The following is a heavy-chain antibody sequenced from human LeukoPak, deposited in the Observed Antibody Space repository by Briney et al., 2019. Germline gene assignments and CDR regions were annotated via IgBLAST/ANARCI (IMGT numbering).Heavy chain of an antibody. Sequence: SETLSLTCTVSGGSISSYYWSWIRQPPGKGLEWIGYIYYSGSTNYNPSLKSRVTISVDTSKNQFSLKLSSVTAADTAVYYCARQSGGHWGYFDYWGQGTLVTVPS. V-gene: IGHV4-59*08. CDR2: IYYSGST. J-gene: IGHJ4*02. D-gene: IGHD3-16*01. CDR1: GGSISSYY. CDR3: ARQSGGHWGYFDY.